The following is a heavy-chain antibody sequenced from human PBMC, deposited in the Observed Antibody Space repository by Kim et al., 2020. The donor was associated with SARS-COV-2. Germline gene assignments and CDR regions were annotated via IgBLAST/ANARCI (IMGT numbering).Heavy chain of an antibody. Sequence: SETLSLTCAVYGGSFSGYYWSWIRQPPGKGLEWIGEINHSGSTNYNPSLKSRGTISVDTPKNQFSLKLSSVTAADTAVYYCAGGIAAAGTRLNWFDPWGQGTLVTVSS. CDR1: GGSFSGYY. V-gene: IGHV4-34*01. J-gene: IGHJ5*02. D-gene: IGHD6-13*01. CDR2: INHSGST. CDR3: AGGIAAAGTRLNWFDP.